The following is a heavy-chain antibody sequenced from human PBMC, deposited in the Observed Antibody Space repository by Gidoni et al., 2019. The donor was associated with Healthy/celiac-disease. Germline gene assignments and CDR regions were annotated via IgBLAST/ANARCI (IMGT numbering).Heavy chain of an antibody. CDR3: AKTGLLGCGECQPRDY. D-gene: IGHD3-10*01. J-gene: IGHJ4*02. CDR2: MSGSGGST. CDR1: GFTFSSCA. Sequence: EVQLFASGGGLVQPGGSLRLSCAASGFTFSSCAMSWVRQAPGKGREWVSAMSGSGGSTDDADGVKGRFTISRDNSKNTLYLQMNSLRAEDTAGYYCAKTGLLGCGECQPRDYGGKGTLVTVSS. V-gene: IGHV3-23*01.